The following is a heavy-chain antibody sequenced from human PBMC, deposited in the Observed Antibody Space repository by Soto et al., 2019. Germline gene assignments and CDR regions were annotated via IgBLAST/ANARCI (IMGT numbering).Heavy chain of an antibody. CDR1: GFTFSDYY. J-gene: IGHJ6*02. CDR3: ARDLSWSTVTFRGMDV. Sequence: GESLRLSCAASGFTFSDYYMSWIRQAPGKGLEWVSYISSSSSYTNYADSVKGRFTISRDHSKNSLYLQSNSLRAEDTPMYYCARDLSWSTVTFRGMDVWGRETTFTVSS. CDR2: ISSSSSYT. V-gene: IGHV3-11*06. D-gene: IGHD4-17*01.